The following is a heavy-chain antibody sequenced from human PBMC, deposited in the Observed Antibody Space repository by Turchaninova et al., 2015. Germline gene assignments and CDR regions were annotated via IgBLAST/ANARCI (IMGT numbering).Heavy chain of an antibody. CDR2: IYWDDDR. J-gene: IGHJ4*02. CDR1: GFSLSTSGVG. V-gene: IGHV2-5*02. D-gene: IGHD6-19*01. CDR3: AHRRPNSGGWDTGVFDY. Sequence: QITLTESGPTRVRPTQTLTLTCTFSGFSLSTSGVGVGWLRQPPGKALEWLALIYWDDDRRYSPSLKTRLTITKDTSNNRLVLTMTNRDPVDTATYYGAHRRPNSGGWDTGVFDYWGQGTLVPVSS.